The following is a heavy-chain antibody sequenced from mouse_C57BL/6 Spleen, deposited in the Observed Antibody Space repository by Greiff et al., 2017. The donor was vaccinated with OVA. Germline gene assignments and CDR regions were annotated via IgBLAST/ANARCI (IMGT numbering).Heavy chain of an antibody. CDR2: IDPSDSET. CDR3: ARGSNYVGYWYFDV. V-gene: IGHV1-52*01. CDR1: GYTFTSYW. D-gene: IGHD2-5*01. J-gene: IGHJ1*03. Sequence: QVQLQQPGAELVRPGSSVKLSCKASGYTFTSYWMHWVKQRPIQGLEWIGNIDPSDSETHYNQKFKDKATLTVDKSSSTAYMQLSSLTSEDSAVYYCARGSNYVGYWYFDVWGTGTTVTVSS.